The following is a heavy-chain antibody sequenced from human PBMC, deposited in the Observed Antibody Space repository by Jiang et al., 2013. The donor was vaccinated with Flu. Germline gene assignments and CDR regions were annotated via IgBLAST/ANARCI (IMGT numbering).Heavy chain of an antibody. J-gene: IGHJ3*02. CDR3: AKPAAVEYYYDSSGTHDDAFDI. Sequence: LSCAASGFTFSSYGMHWVRQAPGKGLEWVAVISYDGSNKYYADSVKGRFTISRDNSKNTLYLQMNSLRAEDTAVYYCAKPAAVEYYYDSSGTHDDAFDIWGQGTMVTVSS. D-gene: IGHD3-22*01. V-gene: IGHV3-30*18. CDR2: ISYDGSNK. CDR1: GFTFSSYG.